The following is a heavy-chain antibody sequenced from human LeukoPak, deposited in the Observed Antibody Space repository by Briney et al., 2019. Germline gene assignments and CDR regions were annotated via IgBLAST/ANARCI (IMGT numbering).Heavy chain of an antibody. CDR3: ARDNDKVVDH. CDR1: GYTFSNYG. D-gene: IGHD1-1*01. V-gene: IGHV1-18*01. Sequence: ASVTVSCKTSGYTFSNYGISWVRQAPGQGLEWMGWITAYNGNRLYAQRFQGRITLTTDTSTSTSYMELRSLAYDDTAIYYCARDNDKVVDHWGQGTLVTVSS. J-gene: IGHJ4*01. CDR2: ITAYNGNR.